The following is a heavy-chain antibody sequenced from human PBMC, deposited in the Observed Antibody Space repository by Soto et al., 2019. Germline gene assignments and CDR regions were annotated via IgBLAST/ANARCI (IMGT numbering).Heavy chain of an antibody. CDR1: GYTFTSYG. D-gene: IGHD3-22*01. CDR3: ARQWYYDSSGYARYYGMDG. Sequence: ASVKVSCKASGYTFTSYGISWVRQAPGQGLEWMGWISAYNGNTNYAQKLQGRVTMTTDTSTSTAYMELRSLRSDDTAVYYCARQWYYDSSGYARYYGMDGWGQGTTVTVSS. V-gene: IGHV1-18*04. CDR2: ISAYNGNT. J-gene: IGHJ6*02.